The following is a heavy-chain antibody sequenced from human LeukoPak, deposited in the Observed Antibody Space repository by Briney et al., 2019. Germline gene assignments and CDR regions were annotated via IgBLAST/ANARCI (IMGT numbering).Heavy chain of an antibody. CDR1: GFPCSSYS. D-gene: IGHD3-22*01. Sequence: KSGGSLRLSCAASGFPCSSYSMNWVRQAPGKGLEWVSSISTSSRYIYYADSVKGRFTISRDNAKNSLYLQMNSLRAEDTAVYYCARDYSPPHYYDSSGYFDYWGQGTLVTVSS. V-gene: IGHV3-21*01. J-gene: IGHJ4*02. CDR3: ARDYSPPHYYDSSGYFDY. CDR2: ISTSSRYI.